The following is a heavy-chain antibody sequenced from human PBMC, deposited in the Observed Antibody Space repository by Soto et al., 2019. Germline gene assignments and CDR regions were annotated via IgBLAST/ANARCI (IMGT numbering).Heavy chain of an antibody. Sequence: PVGSLRLSCTASGLTFSSHAMSWVRQAPGKGLEWVSTISGSDGKTFYADSVKGRFSISRDTSKNMLYLQMNNLRGDDTAVYYCVRWRYLDYWGQGTRVTVSS. D-gene: IGHD2-15*01. CDR2: ISGSDGKT. V-gene: IGHV3-23*01. J-gene: IGHJ4*02. CDR1: GLTFSSHA. CDR3: VRWRYLDY.